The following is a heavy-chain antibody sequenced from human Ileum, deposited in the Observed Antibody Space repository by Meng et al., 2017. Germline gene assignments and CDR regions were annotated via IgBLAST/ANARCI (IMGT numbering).Heavy chain of an antibody. J-gene: IGHJ4*01. D-gene: IGHD3/OR15-3a*01. CDR3: TRCYGDWFSGDH. V-gene: IGHV3-33*07. CDR2: LRYTGSNE. CDR1: SFTFTSHG. Sequence: RWLWAGGRLLQPGTAPSIPSVTVSFTFTSHGLCWVRQAPGKRLLWWIVLRYTGSNEYYDASLKGRFTMSVDDSKNTISLQMNYLRAEDTAVYYCTRCYGDWFSGDHWGRGTLVTVSS.